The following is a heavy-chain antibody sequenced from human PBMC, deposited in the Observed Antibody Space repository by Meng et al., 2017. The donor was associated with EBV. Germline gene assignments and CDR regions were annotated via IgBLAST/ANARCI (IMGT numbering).Heavy chain of an antibody. CDR1: WFSLSTRGVG. CDR3: AHIIAARPFDY. D-gene: IGHD6-6*01. J-gene: IGHJ4*02. CDR2: IYWDDDK. V-gene: IGHV2-5*02. Sequence: FKQPWPTPANPNQTPTMAFTFSWFSLSTRGVGVCLIRQPPGKALEWLALIYWDDDKRYSPSLKSRLTITKDTSKNQVVLTMTNMDPVDAATYYCAHIIAARPFDYWGQGTLVTVSS.